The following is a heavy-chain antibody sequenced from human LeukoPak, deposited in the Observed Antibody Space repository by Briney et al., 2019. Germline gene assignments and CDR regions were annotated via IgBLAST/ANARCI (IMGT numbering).Heavy chain of an antibody. CDR3: ARDDPYSSSWYRFDP. CDR2: IKQDGSEK. V-gene: IGHV3-7*01. Sequence: HRGGSLRLSCTASGFTFSSYWMSWVRQAPGKGLEWVANIKQDGSEKYYVDSVKGRFTISRDNAKNSLYLQMNSLRAEDTAVYYCARDDPYSSSWYRFDPWGQGTLVTVSS. J-gene: IGHJ5*02. D-gene: IGHD6-13*01. CDR1: GFTFSSYW.